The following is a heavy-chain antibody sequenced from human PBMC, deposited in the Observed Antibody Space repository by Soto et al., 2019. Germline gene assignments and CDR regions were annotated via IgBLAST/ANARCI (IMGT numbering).Heavy chain of an antibody. V-gene: IGHV4-59*01. D-gene: IGHD2-2*01. CDR3: ARGVIPGAMSYFDY. CDR1: GGSISSYY. Sequence: ASETLSLTCAVSGGSISSYYWSWIRQPPGKGLEWIGYIYYSGSTNYNPSLKSRVTISVDTSKNQFSLKLSSVTAADTAVYYCARGVIPGAMSYFDYWGQGTLVTVSS. CDR2: IYYSGST. J-gene: IGHJ4*02.